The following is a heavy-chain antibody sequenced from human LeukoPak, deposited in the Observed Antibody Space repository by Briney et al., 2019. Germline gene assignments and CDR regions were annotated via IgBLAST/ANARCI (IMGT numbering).Heavy chain of an antibody. CDR3: ASGLHQHFHQLCYYYGMDV. Sequence: PSETLSLTCAVYGGSFSGYYWSWIRQPPGKGLEWIGEINHSGSTNYNPSLKSRVTISVNTSKNQVSLKLSYVTAADTAVDYCASGLHQHFHQLCYYYGMDVWGQGTTVTGSS. CDR1: GGSFSGYY. D-gene: IGHD1-1*01. CDR2: INHSGST. V-gene: IGHV4-34*01. J-gene: IGHJ6*01.